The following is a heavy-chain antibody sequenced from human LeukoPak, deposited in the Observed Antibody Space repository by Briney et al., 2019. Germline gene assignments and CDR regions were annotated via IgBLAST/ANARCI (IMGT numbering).Heavy chain of an antibody. J-gene: IGHJ4*02. CDR1: GFTFSDYY. CDR2: ISSSSNYI. CDR3: ARDPGGCSGGSCYSRLDY. D-gene: IGHD2-15*01. V-gene: IGHV3-11*06. Sequence: GGSLRLSCAASGFTFSDYYMSWIRQAPGKGLEWVSSISSSSNYIYYADSVKGRFTISRDNAENSLYLQMNSLRAEDTAVYYCARDPGGCSGGSCYSRLDYWGQGTLVTVSS.